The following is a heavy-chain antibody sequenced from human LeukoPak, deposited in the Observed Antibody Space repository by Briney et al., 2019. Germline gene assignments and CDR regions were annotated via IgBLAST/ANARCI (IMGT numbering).Heavy chain of an antibody. D-gene: IGHD6-19*01. V-gene: IGHV4-61*02. J-gene: IGHJ6*03. Sequence: PSETPSLTCTVSGDSISSGDYYWSWIRQPAGKGLEWIGRISSSGSTNYNPSLKSRVTISVDTSKNQFSLKLSSVTAADTAVYYCARVDGYSSGWYYYYYMDVWGKGTTVTVSS. CDR1: GDSISSGDYY. CDR2: ISSSGST. CDR3: ARVDGYSSGWYYYYYMDV.